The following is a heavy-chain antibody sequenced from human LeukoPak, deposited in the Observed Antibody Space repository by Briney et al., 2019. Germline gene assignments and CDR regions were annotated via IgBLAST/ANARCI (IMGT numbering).Heavy chain of an antibody. D-gene: IGHD5-12*01. Sequence: PSETLSLTCSVSGGSISNYYWSWIRQPPGKQPAWIGYIYSSGSTNYNPSHKSRVTISVDTSKNQFSLRLTSVTAADTAVYYCARHSIVATSHFDFWGQGTLVTVSS. J-gene: IGHJ4*02. CDR1: GGSISNYY. V-gene: IGHV4-59*08. CDR2: IYSSGST. CDR3: ARHSIVATSHFDF.